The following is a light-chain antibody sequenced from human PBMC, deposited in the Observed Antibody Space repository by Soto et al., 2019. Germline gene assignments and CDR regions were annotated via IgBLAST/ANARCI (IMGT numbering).Light chain of an antibody. Sequence: EFVLTQSPGTLSLSPGEIATLSCRASQTVRNNYLAWYQQKPGQAPRLLIYDASSRATGIPDRFSGSGSGTEFTLTISSLQPEDFAVYHCQQYNNWPPTFGQGTKVDIK. CDR2: DAS. V-gene: IGKV3-20*01. J-gene: IGKJ1*01. CDR3: QQYNNWPPT. CDR1: QTVRNNY.